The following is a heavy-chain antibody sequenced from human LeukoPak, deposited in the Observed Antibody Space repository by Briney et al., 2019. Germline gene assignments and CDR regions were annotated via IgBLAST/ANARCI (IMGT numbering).Heavy chain of an antibody. Sequence: ASVKVSCKASGYTFNGYYMHWVRQAPGLGLEWMGRINPNSGGPDYAQNFQGRVTMTRDTSITTAYMQLSSLRSEDTAVYYCARNAGKKENWYFDLWGRGTLVTVSS. CDR1: GYTFNGYY. CDR2: INPNSGGP. CDR3: ARNAGKKENWYFDL. J-gene: IGHJ2*01. D-gene: IGHD1-26*01. V-gene: IGHV1-2*06.